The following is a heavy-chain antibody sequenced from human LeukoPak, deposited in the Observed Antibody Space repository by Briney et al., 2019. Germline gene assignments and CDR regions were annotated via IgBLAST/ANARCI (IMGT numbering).Heavy chain of an antibody. CDR2: IKQDGSEK. V-gene: IGHV3-7*01. Sequence: GGSLRLSCAASGFTFSSYWMSWVRQAPGKGLEWVANIKQDGSEKYYADSVKGRFTISRDNAKNSLYLQMNSLRAEDAAVYYCARDTTIFGVVTTSFDYWGQGTLVTVSS. D-gene: IGHD3-3*01. J-gene: IGHJ4*02. CDR3: ARDTTIFGVVTTSFDY. CDR1: GFTFSSYW.